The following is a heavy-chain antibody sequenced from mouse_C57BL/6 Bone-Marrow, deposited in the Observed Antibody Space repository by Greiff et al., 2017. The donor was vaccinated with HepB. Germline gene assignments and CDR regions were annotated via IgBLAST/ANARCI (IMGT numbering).Heavy chain of an antibody. CDR1: GFNIKNTY. J-gene: IGHJ1*03. CDR3: APASTVPRYFDV. D-gene: IGHD1-1*01. CDR2: IDPANGNT. V-gene: IGHV14-3*01. Sequence: EVKLMESVAELVRPGASVKLSCTASGFNIKNTYMHWVKQRPEQGLEWIGRIDPANGNTKYAPKFQGKATITADTSSNTAYLQLSSLTSEDTAIYYCAPASTVPRYFDVWGTGTTVTVSS.